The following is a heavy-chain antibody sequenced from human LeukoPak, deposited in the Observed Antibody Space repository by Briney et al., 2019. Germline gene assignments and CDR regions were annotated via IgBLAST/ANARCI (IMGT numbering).Heavy chain of an antibody. V-gene: IGHV1-8*01. J-gene: IGHJ4*02. Sequence: ASVKVSCKASGYTFTSYDINWVRQATGQGLEWMGWMSPNSGKTGYAQKFQGRVTMTRSTSISTAYMELSSLRSEDTAVYYCARYYGDYGTLVDYWGQGTLVTVSS. CDR2: MSPNSGKT. CDR3: ARYYGDYGTLVDY. D-gene: IGHD4-17*01. CDR1: GYTFTSYD.